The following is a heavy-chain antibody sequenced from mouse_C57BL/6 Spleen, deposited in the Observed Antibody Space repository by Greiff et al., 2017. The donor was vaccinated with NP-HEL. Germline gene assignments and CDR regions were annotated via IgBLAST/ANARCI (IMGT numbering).Heavy chain of an antibody. Sequence: VQLQQSGAELVRPGTSVKLSCKASGYTFTSYWMHWVKQRPGQGLEWIGVIDPSDSYTNYNQKFKGKATLTVDTSSSTAYMQLSSLTSEDSAVYYCARGIHYGSSSYAMDYWGQRTSVTVSS. CDR2: IDPSDSYT. J-gene: IGHJ4*01. CDR3: ARGIHYGSSSYAMDY. D-gene: IGHD1-1*01. V-gene: IGHV1-59*01. CDR1: GYTFTSYW.